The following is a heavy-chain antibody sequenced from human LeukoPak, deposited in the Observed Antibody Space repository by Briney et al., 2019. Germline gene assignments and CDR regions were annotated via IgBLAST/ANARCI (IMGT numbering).Heavy chain of an antibody. V-gene: IGHV4-59*08. Sequence: SETLSLTCTVSGGSIIGYYWSWLRQPPGKGLEWIGYIYYSGSSNYNPSLKSRLTISIDTSENQFSLKLSSVTATDTAVYYCAREYSSSSGRRAFDIWGQGTMVTVSS. CDR3: AREYSSSSGRRAFDI. CDR2: IYYSGSS. J-gene: IGHJ3*02. CDR1: GGSIIGYY. D-gene: IGHD6-6*01.